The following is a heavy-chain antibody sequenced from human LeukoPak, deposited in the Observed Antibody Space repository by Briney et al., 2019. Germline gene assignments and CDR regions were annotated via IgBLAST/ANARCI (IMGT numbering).Heavy chain of an antibody. CDR1: GFTFSSYS. V-gene: IGHV3-23*01. D-gene: IGHD3-22*01. CDR3: AKDQFPVKYYYDSSGYSSYFDY. CDR2: ISGSGGST. J-gene: IGHJ4*02. Sequence: PGGSLRLSCAASGFTFSSYSMSWVRQAPGKGLEWVSAISGSGGSTYYADSVKGRFTISRDNSKNTLYLQMNSLRAEDTAVYYCAKDQFPVKYYYDSSGYSSYFDYWGQGTLVTVSS.